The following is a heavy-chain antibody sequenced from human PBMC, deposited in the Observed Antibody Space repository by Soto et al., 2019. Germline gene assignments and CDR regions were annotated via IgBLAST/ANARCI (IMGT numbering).Heavy chain of an antibody. CDR2: IYPGDSDT. J-gene: IGHJ6*02. CDR3: ARRDVVPAAMGDYYYYGMDV. V-gene: IGHV5-51*01. Sequence: GESLKISCKGSGYSFTSYWIGWVRQMPGKGLEWTGIIYPGDSDTRYSPSFQGQVTISADKSISTAYLQWSSLKASDTAMYYCARRDVVPAAMGDYYYYGMDVWGQGTTVTVSS. D-gene: IGHD2-2*01. CDR1: GYSFTSYW.